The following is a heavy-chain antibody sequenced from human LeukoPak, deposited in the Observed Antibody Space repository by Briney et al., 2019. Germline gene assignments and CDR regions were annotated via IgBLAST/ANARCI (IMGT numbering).Heavy chain of an antibody. CDR3: ARDPEPLTLYYDSSGYTLPDY. V-gene: IGHV1-46*01. D-gene: IGHD3-22*01. J-gene: IGHJ4*02. Sequence: ASVKVSCKASGYTFTGYYMHWVRQAPGQGLEWMGIINPSGGSTSYAQKFQGRVTMTRDTSTSTVYMELSSLRSEDTAVYYCARDPEPLTLYYDSSGYTLPDYWGQGTLVTVSS. CDR2: INPSGGST. CDR1: GYTFTGYY.